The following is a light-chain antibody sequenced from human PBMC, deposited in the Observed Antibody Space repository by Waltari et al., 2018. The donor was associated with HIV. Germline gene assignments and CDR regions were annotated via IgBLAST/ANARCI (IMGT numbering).Light chain of an antibody. CDR2: QDS. V-gene: IGLV3-1*01. J-gene: IGLJ2*01. CDR1: KLGDKY. CDR3: QAWDIDVV. Sequence: SYELTQPPSVSVSPGQTASIPCSGDKLGDKYACWYQQKPGQSPVLVIYQDSKRPSGIPERFSGSNSGNTATLTISGTQAMDEADYYCQAWDIDVVFGGGTKLTVL.